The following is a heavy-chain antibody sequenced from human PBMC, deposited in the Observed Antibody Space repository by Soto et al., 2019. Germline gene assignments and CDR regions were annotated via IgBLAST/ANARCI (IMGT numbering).Heavy chain of an antibody. J-gene: IGHJ6*02. CDR1: VGTFSSYA. CDR3: ALHYGSGSNYYYDGMDV. Sequence: QVQLVQPGAEVQKPGSSVKVSCKASVGTFSSYAISWVRQAPGQGLEWMGGIIPIFGTADYAQKFQGRVTITADESTSTAYKELSSLRSEDTAVYYCALHYGSGSNYYYDGMDVWGQGTTVTVSS. V-gene: IGHV1-69*12. CDR2: IIPIFGTA. D-gene: IGHD3-10*01.